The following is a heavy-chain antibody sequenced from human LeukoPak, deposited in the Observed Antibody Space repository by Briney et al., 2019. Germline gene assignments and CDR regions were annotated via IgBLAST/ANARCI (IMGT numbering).Heavy chain of an antibody. V-gene: IGHV3-48*01. CDR1: GFTLRYYQ. CDR2: INVVNGAI. D-gene: IGHD3-10*01. J-gene: IGHJ6*02. Sequence: GGSLRLSCATSGFTLRYYQMNWVRQAPGKGLEWVSYINVVNGAIYYADSVKGRFTISGDIATNSVYLQMNSLRAEDTALYYCVRDGNRGYDMDVWGQGTAVAVSS. CDR3: VRDGNRGYDMDV.